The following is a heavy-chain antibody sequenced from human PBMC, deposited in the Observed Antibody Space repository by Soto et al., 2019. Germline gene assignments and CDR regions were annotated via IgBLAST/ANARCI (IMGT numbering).Heavy chain of an antibody. D-gene: IGHD3-22*01. CDR2: INAGTGNR. Sequence: ASVKVSCKVSGYTLTYFAVHWVRRAPGQRLEWMGWINAGTGNRKYSQQLQDRVTITRDTSASTTYMELSSLISEDTAVYYCATDPFYDSSGYYSLHFDYWGQGTLVTVSS. CDR3: ATDPFYDSSGYYSLHFDY. V-gene: IGHV1-3*01. J-gene: IGHJ4*02. CDR1: GYTLTYFA.